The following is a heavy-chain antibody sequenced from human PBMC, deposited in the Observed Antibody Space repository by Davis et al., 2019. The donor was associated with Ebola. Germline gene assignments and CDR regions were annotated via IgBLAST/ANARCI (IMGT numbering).Heavy chain of an antibody. D-gene: IGHD1-20*01. Sequence: GESLKISCKDSGNSFNTHWIGWVRQMPGKGLEWMGIIYTGDSDTRYSPSFRGQVTISADKSINTAFLQWSSLKASDTAMYYCATLRRTITGMDDGFDIWGQGTMVTVSS. J-gene: IGHJ3*02. CDR2: IYTGDSDT. CDR3: ATLRRTITGMDDGFDI. CDR1: GNSFNTHW. V-gene: IGHV5-51*01.